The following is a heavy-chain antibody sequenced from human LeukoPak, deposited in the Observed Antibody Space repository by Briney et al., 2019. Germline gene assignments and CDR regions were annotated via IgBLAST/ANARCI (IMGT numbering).Heavy chain of an antibody. CDR1: GGSISSGGYY. CDR3: ARDKEVRGVSYYYYGMDV. D-gene: IGHD3-10*01. V-gene: IGHV4-31*03. CDR2: IYYSGST. Sequence: PSQTLSLTCTVSGGSISSGGYYWSWIRQHPGKGLEWIGYIYYSGSTYYNPSLKSRVTISVDTSKNQFSPKLSSVTAADTAVYYCARDKEVRGVSYYYYGMDVWGQGTTVTVSS. J-gene: IGHJ6*02.